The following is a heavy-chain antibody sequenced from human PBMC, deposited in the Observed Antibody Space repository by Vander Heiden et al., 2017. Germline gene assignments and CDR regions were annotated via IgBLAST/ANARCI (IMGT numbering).Heavy chain of an antibody. J-gene: IGHJ4*02. Sequence: EVYLVESGGGLIQPGGSLRLSCAASGLAGSSNYMIWVRQAPGKVLEWVSVIFSGGSKYYADSVKGRFTISRDNSKNTLYLQMNSLRTEDTAVYYCARERYGSGSYWVPYSDYWGQGTLVTVSS. CDR1: GLAGSSNY. V-gene: IGHV3-53*01. CDR3: ARERYGSGSYWVPYSDY. D-gene: IGHD3-10*01. CDR2: IFSGGSK.